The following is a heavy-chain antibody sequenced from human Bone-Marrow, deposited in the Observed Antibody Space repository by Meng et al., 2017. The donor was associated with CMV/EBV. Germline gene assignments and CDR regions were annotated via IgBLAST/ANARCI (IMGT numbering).Heavy chain of an antibody. D-gene: IGHD3-3*01. CDR1: GFTFSSYW. V-gene: IGHV3-7*01. CDR2: IKQDGSEK. Sequence: GSLRLSCAASGFTFSSYWMSWVRQAPGKGLEWVANIKQDGSEKYYVDSVKGRGTISRDNAKNSMYLQMNSLRAEDKAVYDCARDRRITGNYFDYWGQGTLVTVSS. CDR3: ARDRRITGNYFDY. J-gene: IGHJ4*02.